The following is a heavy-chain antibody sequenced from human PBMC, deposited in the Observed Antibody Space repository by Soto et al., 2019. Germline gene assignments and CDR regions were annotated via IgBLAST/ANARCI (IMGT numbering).Heavy chain of an antibody. V-gene: IGHV4-31*03. CDR2: NYYSGST. D-gene: IGHD6-6*01. J-gene: IGHJ6*02. Sequence: SETLSLTCTVSGGSISSGGYYWSWIRQQPGKGLEWIGYNYYSGSTYYNPSLKSRVTISLDTSKNQFSLKLSSVTAADTAVYYCARGSSIAGLYYGMDVWGQGTTVTVSS. CDR1: GGSISSGGYY. CDR3: ARGSSIAGLYYGMDV.